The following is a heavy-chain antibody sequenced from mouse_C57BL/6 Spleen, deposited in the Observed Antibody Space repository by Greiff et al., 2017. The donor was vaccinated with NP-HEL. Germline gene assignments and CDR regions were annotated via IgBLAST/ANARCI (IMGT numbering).Heavy chain of an antibody. CDR2: ISSGSSTI. J-gene: IGHJ4*01. D-gene: IGHD1-1*01. V-gene: IGHV5-17*01. CDR3: ARRYYYGSSSYYAMDY. CDR1: GFTFSDYG. Sequence: EVNVVESGGGLVKPGGSLKLSCAASGFTFSDYGMHWVRQAPEKGLEWVAYISSGSSTIYYADTVKGRFTISRDNAKNTLFLQMTSLRSEDTAMYYCARRYYYGSSSYYAMDYWGQGTSVTVSS.